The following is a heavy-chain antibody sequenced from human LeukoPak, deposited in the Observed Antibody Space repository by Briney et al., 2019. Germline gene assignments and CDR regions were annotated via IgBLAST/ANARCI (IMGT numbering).Heavy chain of an antibody. J-gene: IGHJ4*02. CDR1: GSTFSSYG. D-gene: IGHD4-11*01. CDR2: ISFDGRNQ. Sequence: GGSLRLSCAASGSTFSSYGMHWVRQATGKGLEWVAVISFDGRNQYFVDSVKGRFTISRDNSMNTLYLQMNSLRAEDTAVYYCAKDRNYVGTLDHWGQGTLVTVSS. V-gene: IGHV3-30*18. CDR3: AKDRNYVGTLDH.